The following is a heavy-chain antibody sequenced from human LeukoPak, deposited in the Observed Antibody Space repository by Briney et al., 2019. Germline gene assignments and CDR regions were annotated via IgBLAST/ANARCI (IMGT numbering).Heavy chain of an antibody. CDR1: GFTFSGYY. V-gene: IGHV3-11*01. Sequence: GGSLRLSCAASGFTFSGYYMSWIRQAPGKGLEWVSYISSSGSTIYYADSVKGRFTISRDNAKNSLYLQMNSLRAEDTAVYYCARAHSLGELPPYFDYWGQGTLVTVSS. J-gene: IGHJ4*02. D-gene: IGHD3-16*01. CDR3: ARAHSLGELPPYFDY. CDR2: ISSSGSTI.